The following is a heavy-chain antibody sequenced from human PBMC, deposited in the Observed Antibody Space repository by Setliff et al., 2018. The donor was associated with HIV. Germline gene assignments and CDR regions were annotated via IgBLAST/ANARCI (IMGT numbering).Heavy chain of an antibody. D-gene: IGHD2-2*01. J-gene: IGHJ4*02. CDR2: IYTSGST. CDR3: ARGRMTVPLDY. CDR1: GGSISSYY. Sequence: PSETLSLTCTVSGGSISSYYWSWIRQPAGKGLEWIGRIYTSGSTNYNPSLKSRVTILSDMSKNQFSLKLKSVTTADTAVYYCARGRMTVPLDYWGQGTQVTVSS. V-gene: IGHV4-4*07.